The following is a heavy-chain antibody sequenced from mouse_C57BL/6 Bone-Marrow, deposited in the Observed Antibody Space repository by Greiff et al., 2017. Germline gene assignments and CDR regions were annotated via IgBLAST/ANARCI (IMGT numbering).Heavy chain of an antibody. CDR2: IDPSNGGT. D-gene: IGHD1-1*02. CDR1: GYTFTDYC. V-gene: IGHV1-53*01. J-gene: IGHJ4*01. Sequence: QVQLQQPEAELVKPGASVKLSCKASGYTFTDYCMHWMKQRPGQGLEWIGYIDPSNGGTKYNEKFKSKATLTVDKSSSTAYMQLNSLTSEDSAVYFCARAGVVQHVRRDYLDYWGQGTTVTVSS. CDR3: ARAGVVQHVRRDYLDY.